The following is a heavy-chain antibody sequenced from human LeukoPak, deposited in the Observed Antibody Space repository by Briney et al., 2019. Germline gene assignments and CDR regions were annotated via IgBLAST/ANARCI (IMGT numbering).Heavy chain of an antibody. CDR3: ARNQPGYSGYDG. CDR2: IKEDGSEE. J-gene: IGHJ4*02. Sequence: SGGSLRLSCAASGFRFSSYWMSWVRQASGKGLEWVANIKEDGSEEYYVDSVKGRFTISRDNAKNSLYLQMNSLRAEDTAVYYCARNQPGYSGYDGWGQGTLVTVSS. D-gene: IGHD5-12*01. CDR1: GFRFSSYW. V-gene: IGHV3-7*01.